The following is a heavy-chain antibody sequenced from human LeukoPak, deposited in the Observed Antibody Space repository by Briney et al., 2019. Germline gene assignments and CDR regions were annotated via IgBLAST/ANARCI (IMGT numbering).Heavy chain of an antibody. CDR2: INEDGSEK. D-gene: IGHD1-26*01. CDR1: GFTFSTRW. J-gene: IGHJ6*02. Sequence: GGSLRLSCAASGFTFSTRWMSWVRQAPGKGLEWVANINEDGSEKNYVKSLKGRFTISRDNAKNSLYLQMNSLRAEDTALYYCARELGSYEGGYYGMDVWGQGTTVTVSS. CDR3: ARELGSYEGGYYGMDV. V-gene: IGHV3-7*01.